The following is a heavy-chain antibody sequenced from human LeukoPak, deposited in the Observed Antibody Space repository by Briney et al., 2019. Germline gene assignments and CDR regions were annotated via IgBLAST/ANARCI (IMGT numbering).Heavy chain of an antibody. CDR2: INAGNGNT. CDR3: AAAYIAAAGNFDY. D-gene: IGHD6-13*01. CDR1: GYTFTSYA. J-gene: IGHJ4*02. Sequence: ASVKVSCKASGYTFTSYAMHWVRQAPGQRLEWMVWINAGNGNTKYSQKFQGRVTITRDTSASTAYMELSSLRSEDTAVYYCAAAYIAAAGNFDYWGQGTLVTLSS. V-gene: IGHV1-3*01.